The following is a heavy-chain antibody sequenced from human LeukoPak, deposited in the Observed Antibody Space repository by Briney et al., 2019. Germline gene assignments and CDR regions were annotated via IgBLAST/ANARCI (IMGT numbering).Heavy chain of an antibody. CDR3: ARDPTTVTKGFDI. J-gene: IGHJ3*02. CDR2: ISYIGST. Sequence: SGTPSLTCTVSDDPFSSHYWTWIRQPPGKGLDWIGYISYIGSTNYNPSLKSRVTISVDTSKNQFSLKVSCVTAADTAVYYCARDPTTVTKGFDIWGQGTLVTVSS. V-gene: IGHV4-59*11. D-gene: IGHD4-17*01. CDR1: DDPFSSHY.